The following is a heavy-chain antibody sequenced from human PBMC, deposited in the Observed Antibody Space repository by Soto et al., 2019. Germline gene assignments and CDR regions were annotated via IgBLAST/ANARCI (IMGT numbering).Heavy chain of an antibody. Sequence: ETLSLTCAVSGGSISSSNWWSWVRQAPGKGLEWVGRIKSKTDGGTTDYAAPVKGRFTISRDNSKNTLYLQMNSLRAEDTAVYYCAREGSRGFFAMFAFDIWGQGTMVTVSS. J-gene: IGHJ3*02. CDR2: IKSKTDGGTT. V-gene: IGHV3-15*01. D-gene: IGHD3-10*01. CDR3: AREGSRGFFAMFAFDI. CDR1: GGSISSSNW.